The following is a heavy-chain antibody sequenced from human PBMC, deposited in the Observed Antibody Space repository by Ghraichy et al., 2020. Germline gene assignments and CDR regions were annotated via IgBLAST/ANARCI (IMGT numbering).Heavy chain of an antibody. CDR1: GGSISSSSYY. CDR3: ARDRYYDFWSGPPRNWFDP. D-gene: IGHD3-3*01. CDR2: IYYSGST. V-gene: IGHV4-39*07. Sequence: SETLSLTCTVSGGSISSSSYYWGWIRQPPGKGLEWIGSIYYSGSTYYNPSLKSRVTISVDTSKNQFSLKLSSVTAADTAVYYCARDRYYDFWSGPPRNWFDPWGQGTLVTVSS. J-gene: IGHJ5*02.